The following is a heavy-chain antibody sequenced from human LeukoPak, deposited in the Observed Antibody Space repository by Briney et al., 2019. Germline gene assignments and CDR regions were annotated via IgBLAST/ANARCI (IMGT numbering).Heavy chain of an antibody. D-gene: IGHD4-11*01. CDR1: GFTFSSYW. CDR2: VSGSGDNT. J-gene: IGHJ4*02. CDR3: ARWGNDYSQFDS. V-gene: IGHV3-23*01. Sequence: GGSLRLSCAASGFTFSSYWMHWVRQAPGKGLEWVSVVSGSGDNTNYADSVKGRFTISRDNSKNTLFLQMNSLRTEDTAVYFCARWGNDYSQFDSWGQGTLVTVS.